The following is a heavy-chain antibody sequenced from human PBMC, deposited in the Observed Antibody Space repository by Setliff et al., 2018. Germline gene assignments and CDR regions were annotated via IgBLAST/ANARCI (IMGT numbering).Heavy chain of an antibody. J-gene: IGHJ2*01. D-gene: IGHD6-6*01. CDR2: INHRGST. V-gene: IGHV4-34*01. CDR3: ARNPASFQYSFDH. Sequence: SETLSLTCAAYGGTFSDYHWTWIRQSPEKGLEWIGEINHRGSTHYNPSLKSRVTISVDTTKNQFSLKLTSVTVADTAVYYCARNPASFQYSFDHWGRGTLVTVSS. CDR1: GGTFSDYH.